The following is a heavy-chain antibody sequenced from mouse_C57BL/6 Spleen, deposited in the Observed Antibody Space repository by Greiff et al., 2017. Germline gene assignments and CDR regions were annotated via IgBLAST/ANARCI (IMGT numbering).Heavy chain of an antibody. Sequence: EVKLQESGGGLVKPGGSLKLSCAASGFTFSSYAMSWVRQTPEKRLEWVATISDGGSYTYYPDNVKGRFTISRDNAKNNLYLQMSHLKSEDTAMYYCAREGDYYAMDYWGQGTSVTVSS. CDR3: AREGDYYAMDY. CDR2: ISDGGSYT. V-gene: IGHV5-4*01. CDR1: GFTFSSYA. J-gene: IGHJ4*01.